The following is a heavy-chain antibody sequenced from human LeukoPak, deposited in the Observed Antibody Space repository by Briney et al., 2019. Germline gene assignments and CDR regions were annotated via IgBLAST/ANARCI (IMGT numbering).Heavy chain of an antibody. CDR2: IYASGNT. Sequence: SETLSLTCTVSGGSISSYYWSWVRQPAGKGLEWIGRIYASGNTNYNPSLKGRVTMTRDTSISTAYMELSRLRSDDTAVYYCARGSVRCGGDCYSLSPSYGMDVWGQGTTVTVSS. D-gene: IGHD2-21*02. CDR3: ARGSVRCGGDCYSLSPSYGMDV. J-gene: IGHJ6*02. CDR1: GGSISSYY. V-gene: IGHV4-4*07.